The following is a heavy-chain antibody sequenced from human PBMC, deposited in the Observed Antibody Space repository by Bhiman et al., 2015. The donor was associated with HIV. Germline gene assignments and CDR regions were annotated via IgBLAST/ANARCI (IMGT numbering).Heavy chain of an antibody. V-gene: IGHV3-20*04. CDR1: GFIFDDYG. CDR2: INWNSGST. J-gene: IGHJ3*02. D-gene: IGHD1-26*01. CDR3: ARRDSGSLSFDM. Sequence: EVQLVESGGGVLRPGGSLRLSCEGFGFIFDDYGLSWVRQAPGKGLEWVSGINWNSGSTGYADSVKGRCTISRDNGKNSLYLQMNSLRAEDTALYYCARRDSGSLSFDMWGQGTMVTVSS.